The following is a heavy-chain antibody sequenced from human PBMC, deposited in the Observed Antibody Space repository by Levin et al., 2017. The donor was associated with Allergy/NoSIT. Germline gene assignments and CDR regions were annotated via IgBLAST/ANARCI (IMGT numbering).Heavy chain of an antibody. CDR3: AKDPKTTVTTAAQGYWFDP. Sequence: GESLKISCAASAFTFSSYAMSWVRQAPGKGLEWVSAISGSGGSTFYPDSVKGRFTISRDNSKNTLYLQMNSLRAEDTAVYYCAKDPKTTVTTAAQGYWFDPWGQGTLVTVSS. D-gene: IGHD4-17*01. CDR1: AFTFSSYA. J-gene: IGHJ5*02. V-gene: IGHV3-23*01. CDR2: ISGSGGST.